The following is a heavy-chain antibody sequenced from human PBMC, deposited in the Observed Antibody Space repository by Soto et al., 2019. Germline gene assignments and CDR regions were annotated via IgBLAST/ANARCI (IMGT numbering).Heavy chain of an antibody. Sequence: GESLKISCQGSGYSFTSNWIGWVRQMPGKGLEWMGIINPTDSDIKYSPSFQGQVTISADKSIGTAYLQWSSLKASDTAMYYCARHQRDDASRKIDCWGQGTLVTVSS. D-gene: IGHD3-16*01. CDR1: GYSFTSNW. J-gene: IGHJ4*02. V-gene: IGHV5-51*01. CDR2: INPTDSDI. CDR3: ARHQRDDASRKIDC.